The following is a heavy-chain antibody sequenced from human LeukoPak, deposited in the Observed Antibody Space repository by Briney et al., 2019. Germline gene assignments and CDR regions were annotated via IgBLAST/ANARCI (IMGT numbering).Heavy chain of an antibody. D-gene: IGHD5-24*01. CDR1: GGFFSGYY. J-gene: IGHJ4*02. CDR2: INHSGST. V-gene: IGHV4-34*01. Sequence: PSETLSLTCAVYGGFFSGYYWSWIRQPPGKGLEWIGEINHSGSTNYNPSLKSRVTISVDTSKNQFSLKLSSVTAADTAVYYCARGVFVGDGYNLFYFDYWGQGTLVTVSS. CDR3: ARGVFVGDGYNLFYFDY.